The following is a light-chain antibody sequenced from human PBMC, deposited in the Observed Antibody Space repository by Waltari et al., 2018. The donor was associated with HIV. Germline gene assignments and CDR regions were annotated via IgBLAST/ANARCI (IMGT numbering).Light chain of an antibody. Sequence: QSVLTQPPSVSAAPGQKVTISCSGSSSNIGRNYVSWYQQLPETAPKLLIYEDDQRPSGIPDRFSASKSGTSATLDITGLQTGDEADYYCGTWDDSLNGWVFGGGTKLTAL. CDR3: GTWDDSLNGWV. J-gene: IGLJ3*02. CDR1: SSNIGRNY. V-gene: IGLV1-51*01. CDR2: EDD.